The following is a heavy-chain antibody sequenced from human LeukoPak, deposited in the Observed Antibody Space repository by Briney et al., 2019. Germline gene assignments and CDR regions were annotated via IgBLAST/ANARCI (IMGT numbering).Heavy chain of an antibody. CDR1: GGSMSSYY. V-gene: IGHV4-59*01. J-gene: IGHJ4*02. CDR3: ARSDYDYVWGSYRPFDY. CDR2: IHHSGST. D-gene: IGHD3-16*02. Sequence: PSETLSLTCTVSGGSMSSYYWSWVRQPPGKGLEWIGNIHHSGSTNYHSSLKSRVTMSLDTSKNQFSLKLSSVTAADTAVYYCARSDYDYVWGSYRPFDYWGQGTLVTVSS.